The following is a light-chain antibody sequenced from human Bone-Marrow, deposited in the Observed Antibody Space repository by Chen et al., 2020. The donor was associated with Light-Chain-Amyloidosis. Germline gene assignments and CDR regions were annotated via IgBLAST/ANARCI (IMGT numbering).Light chain of an antibody. Sequence: DIVMTQSPDSLAVSLGERATINCKSTQSLLHSSNNKNYLAWYQQKPGQPPKLLIYWASTRESGVPDRFSGSGSGTDFTLTISSLQAEDVAVYYCQYPGTFGQGTKVEIK. CDR2: WAS. J-gene: IGKJ1*01. CDR3: QYPGT. V-gene: IGKV4-1*01. CDR1: QSLLHSSNNKNY.